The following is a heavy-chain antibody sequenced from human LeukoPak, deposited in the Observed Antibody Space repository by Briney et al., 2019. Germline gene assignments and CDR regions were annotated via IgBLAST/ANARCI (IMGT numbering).Heavy chain of an antibody. Sequence: PGRSLRLSCAASGFTFSSYGMHWVRQAPGKGLEWVAVIWYDGSNKYYADSVKGRFTVSRDNSKNTLYLQMNSLRAEDTAVYYCAKGDSGTYPYYFDYWGQGTLVTVSS. V-gene: IGHV3-33*06. D-gene: IGHD1-26*01. CDR3: AKGDSGTYPYYFDY. CDR2: IWYDGSNK. CDR1: GFTFSSYG. J-gene: IGHJ4*02.